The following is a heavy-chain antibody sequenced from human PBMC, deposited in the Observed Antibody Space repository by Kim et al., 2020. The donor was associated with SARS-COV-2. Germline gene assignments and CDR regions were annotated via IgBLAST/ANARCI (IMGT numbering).Heavy chain of an antibody. CDR2: IKSKTDGGTT. V-gene: IGHV3-15*01. Sequence: GGSLRLSCAASGFTFSNAWMSWVRQAPGKGLEWVGRIKSKTDGGTTDYAAPVKGRFTISRDDSKNTLYLQMNSLKTEDTAVYYCTTGVVVAGGGLRDYWGQGTLVTVSS. CDR3: TTGVVVAGGGLRDY. J-gene: IGHJ4*02. CDR1: GFTFSNAW. D-gene: IGHD2-15*01.